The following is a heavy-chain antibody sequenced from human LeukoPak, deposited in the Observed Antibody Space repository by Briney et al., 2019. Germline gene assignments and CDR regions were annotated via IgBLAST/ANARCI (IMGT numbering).Heavy chain of an antibody. CDR3: ASGVARPGYCSGGSCYRPFDY. CDR1: GGSFSGYY. V-gene: IGHV4-34*01. Sequence: SEPLSLTCAVYGGSFSGYYWSWIRHPPGKGLEWIGDNNHCESTNYNPCTKCRVTMSVETSKYRFCLKLSSVSAADTAVYYWASGVARPGYCSGGSCYRPFDYWGQGTLVTVSS. CDR2: NNHCEST. J-gene: IGHJ4*02. D-gene: IGHD2-15*01.